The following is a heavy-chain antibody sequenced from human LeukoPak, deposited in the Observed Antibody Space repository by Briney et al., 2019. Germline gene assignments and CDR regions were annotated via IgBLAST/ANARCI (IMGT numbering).Heavy chain of an antibody. CDR2: ISGSGDGT. V-gene: IGHV3-23*01. J-gene: IGHJ4*02. Sequence: GGSLRLSCAASGFTFNTYAMSWVRQAPGQGLEWVSAISGSGDGTYYADSVKGRFTISRDNAKSSLYLQMNSLRDEDTAVYYCARENWGSGYYFDYWGQGTLVTVSS. CDR3: ARENWGSGYYFDY. D-gene: IGHD7-27*01. CDR1: GFTFNTYA.